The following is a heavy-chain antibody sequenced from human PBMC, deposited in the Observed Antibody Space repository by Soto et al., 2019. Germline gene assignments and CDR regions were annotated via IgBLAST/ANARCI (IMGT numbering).Heavy chain of an antibody. D-gene: IGHD4-17*01. CDR3: AKDSTVTTSLYFYYYGFAV. Sequence: PGGSLRLSCTASGFTFNHYAMSWVRQAPGKGLEWVSAVSGRGGSTKYADSVKGRFIISRDNSNSTPYLQMDSLRCEDTAVYYCAKDSTVTTSLYFYYYGFAVWGQGTTVTVS. J-gene: IGHJ6*02. V-gene: IGHV3-23*01. CDR2: VSGRGGST. CDR1: GFTFNHYA.